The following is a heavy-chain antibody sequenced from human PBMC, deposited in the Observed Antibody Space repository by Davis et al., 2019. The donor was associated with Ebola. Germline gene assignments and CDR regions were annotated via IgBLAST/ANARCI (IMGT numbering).Heavy chain of an antibody. Sequence: PGGSLRLSCAASGSTFSHYGMHWVRQAPGKGLEWVATISDDGSNTYYVDSVKGRFAISRDNPKNTLYLQMDSLRAEDTAVYHCAKDSFAGATFIDYWGQGTLVTVSS. CDR2: ISDDGSNT. CDR3: AKDSFAGATFIDY. D-gene: IGHD2/OR15-2a*01. V-gene: IGHV3-30*18. J-gene: IGHJ4*02. CDR1: GSTFSHYG.